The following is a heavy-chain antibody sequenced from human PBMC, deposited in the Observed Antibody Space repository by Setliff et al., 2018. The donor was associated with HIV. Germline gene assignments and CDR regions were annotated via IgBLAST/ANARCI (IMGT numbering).Heavy chain of an antibody. J-gene: IGHJ2*01. CDR2: NYYSGST. CDR3: ARPADCSSTSCYLWYFDL. Sequence: SETLSLTCTVSGGSISSSSYYWGWIRPPPGKGLEWIGSNYYSGSTYYNPSLKSRVTISVDTSKNQFSLKLSSVTAADTAVYYCARPADCSSTSCYLWYFDLWGRGTLVTVSS. D-gene: IGHD2-2*01. V-gene: IGHV4-39*01. CDR1: GGSISSSSYY.